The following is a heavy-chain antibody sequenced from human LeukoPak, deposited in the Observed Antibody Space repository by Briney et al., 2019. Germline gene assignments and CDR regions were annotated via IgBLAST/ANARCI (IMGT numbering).Heavy chain of an antibody. CDR1: GGSISSYY. J-gene: IGHJ3*02. CDR2: IYYSGST. D-gene: IGHD2-2*01. CDR3: ARNVVVPAAREGYAFDI. Sequence: PSETLSLTCTVSGGSISSYYWSWIRQPPGKGLEWIGYIYYSGSTNYNPSLKSRVTISVDTSKNQFPLKLSSVTAADTAVYYCARNVVVPAAREGYAFDIWGQGTMVTVSS. V-gene: IGHV4-59*08.